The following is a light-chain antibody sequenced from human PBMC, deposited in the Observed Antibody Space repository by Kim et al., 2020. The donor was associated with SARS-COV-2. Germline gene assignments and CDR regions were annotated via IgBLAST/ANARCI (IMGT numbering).Light chain of an antibody. Sequence: SYELTQPPSVSVSPGQTASITWPGDKLGDKYACWYQQKPGQSPVLVIYQDSKRPSGIPERFSGSNSGNTTTLTISGTQAMDEADYYCQAWDSSTVVFGGGTQLTVL. J-gene: IGLJ2*01. CDR2: QDS. CDR3: QAWDSSTVV. CDR1: KLGDKY. V-gene: IGLV3-1*01.